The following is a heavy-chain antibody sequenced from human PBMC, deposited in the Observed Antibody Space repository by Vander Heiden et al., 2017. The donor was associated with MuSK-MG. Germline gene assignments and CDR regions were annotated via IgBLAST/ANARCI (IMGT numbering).Heavy chain of an antibody. V-gene: IGHV1-2*02. Sequence: QVQLVQSGAEVNKPGAAVKDPCSASGYTLPGYYMHWVRPAPGQGLEWMGWINPNSGGTNYAQKFQGRVTMTRDTSISTAYMGLSRLRSDDTAVYYCARVEGSSWSGRFDPWGQGTLGTVSS. CDR2: INPNSGGT. CDR3: ARVEGSSWSGRFDP. CDR1: GYTLPGYY. D-gene: IGHD6-13*01. J-gene: IGHJ5*02.